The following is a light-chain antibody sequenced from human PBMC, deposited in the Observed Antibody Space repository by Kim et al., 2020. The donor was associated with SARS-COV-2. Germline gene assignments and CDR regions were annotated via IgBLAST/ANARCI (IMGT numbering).Light chain of an antibody. CDR3: QQYNNWPPYT. V-gene: IGKV3-15*01. Sequence: EIVMTQSPATLSVSPGERATLSCRASQSISSNLAWYQHNPGQAPRLLIYGASARATGIPARFSGSGSGTDFTLTISGLQSEDFAVYYCQQYNNWPPYTFGQGNKLEI. CDR1: QSISSN. J-gene: IGKJ2*01. CDR2: GAS.